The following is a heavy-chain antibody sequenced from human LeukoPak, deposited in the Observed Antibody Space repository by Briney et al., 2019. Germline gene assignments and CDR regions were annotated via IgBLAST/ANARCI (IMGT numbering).Heavy chain of an antibody. CDR2: INPSGGST. CDR1: GYTFTSYY. D-gene: IGHD6-13*01. Sequence: GASVKVSCKASGYTFTSYYMHWVRQAPGQGLEWMGIINPSGGSTSYAQKSQGRVTMTRDTSTSTVYMELSSLRSEDTAVYYCARGGSSSSSWYGYYYGMDVWGQGTTVTVSS. V-gene: IGHV1-46*01. J-gene: IGHJ6*02. CDR3: ARGGSSSSSWYGYYYGMDV.